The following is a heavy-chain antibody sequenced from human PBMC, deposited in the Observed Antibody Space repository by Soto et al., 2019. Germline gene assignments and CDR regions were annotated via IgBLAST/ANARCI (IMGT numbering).Heavy chain of an antibody. D-gene: IGHD3-16*01. CDR1: GFTFSNYE. CDR3: AKTKLRGSPWRDYYYYGMDV. CDR2: ISSSSRTI. J-gene: IGHJ6*02. Sequence: GGSLRLSCAASGFTFSNYEMNWVRQAPGKGLEWISYISSSSRTIYYADSVKGRFTISRDNAKNSVYLQMNSLRAEDTAVYYCAKTKLRGSPWRDYYYYGMDVWGQGTTVTVSS. V-gene: IGHV3-48*03.